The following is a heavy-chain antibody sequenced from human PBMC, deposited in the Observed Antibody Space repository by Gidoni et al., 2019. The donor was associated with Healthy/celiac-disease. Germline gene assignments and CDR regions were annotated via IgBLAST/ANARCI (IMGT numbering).Heavy chain of an antibody. J-gene: IGHJ4*02. CDR1: GFTFSSSA. D-gene: IGHD6-19*01. V-gene: IGHV3-23*01. Sequence: EVQLLESGGGLVQPGGSLRLSCAASGFTFSSSAMRWVRQAPGKGLEWVSGISRAGGSTYYADSVKGRFTVSRDNSKNTLYLQMNSLRGEDTAVYYCAKLRTQWLIDYWGQGTLVTVSA. CDR2: ISRAGGST. CDR3: AKLRTQWLIDY.